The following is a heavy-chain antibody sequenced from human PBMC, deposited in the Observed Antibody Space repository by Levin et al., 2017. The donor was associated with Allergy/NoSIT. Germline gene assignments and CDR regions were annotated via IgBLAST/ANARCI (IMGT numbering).Heavy chain of an antibody. CDR3: ARSAAGSVT. CDR1: GVTLSNYA. V-gene: IGHV3-23*01. D-gene: IGHD6-13*01. CDR2: ITGSGDST. J-gene: IGHJ5*02. Sequence: PGGSLRLSCAASGVTLSNYAMTWVRQAPGKGLEWVSAITGSGDSTFYADSVKGRFTISRDNYKNTVSLQMNSLRAEDTAIYFCARSAAGSVTWGQGTLVTVSS.